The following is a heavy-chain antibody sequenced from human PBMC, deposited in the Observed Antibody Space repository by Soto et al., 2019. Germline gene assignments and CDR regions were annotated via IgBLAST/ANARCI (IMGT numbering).Heavy chain of an antibody. CDR3: AKGTYGGSAPYDYGMDV. J-gene: IGHJ6*02. CDR2: ISFDDGKDK. V-gene: IGHV3-30*18. Sequence: QVQLVESGGGVVQPGRSLRLSCAASGFTFSDYGIHWVRQAPGKGLEWVTFISFDDGKDKFYSAPVRGRFTISRDNSKNTLSLQMNSLRSDDTAIYYWAKGTYGGSAPYDYGMDVWGQGTTVTVSS. D-gene: IGHD3-16*01. CDR1: GFTFSDYG.